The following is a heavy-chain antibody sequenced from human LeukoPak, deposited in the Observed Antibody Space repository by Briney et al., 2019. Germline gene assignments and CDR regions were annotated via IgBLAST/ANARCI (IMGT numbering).Heavy chain of an antibody. CDR2: ISYDGSNK. Sequence: GGSLRLSCAASGFTFSSYAMHWVRQAPGKGLEWVAVISYDGSNKYYADSVKGRFTISRDNSKNTLYLQMNSLRAEDTAVYYCARDPRGYCSGGSCYSKRYNWFDPWGQGTLVTVSS. CDR3: ARDPRGYCSGGSCYSKRYNWFDP. CDR1: GFTFSSYA. J-gene: IGHJ5*02. D-gene: IGHD2-15*01. V-gene: IGHV3-30*04.